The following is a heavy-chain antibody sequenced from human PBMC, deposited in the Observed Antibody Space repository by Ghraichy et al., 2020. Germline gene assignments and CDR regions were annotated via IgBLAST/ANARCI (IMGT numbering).Heavy chain of an antibody. CDR1: VFTFSGHD. J-gene: IGHJ4*02. CDR3: ARGFSRGLDAYDY. Sequence: SCAGSVFTFSGHDMNWVRQAPGKGLEWVSYISSSGDTKYYAYPVKGRFTISRDNAKNSLFLQMNSLRVEDTAVYYCARGFSRGLDAYDYWGQGTLVTVSS. D-gene: IGHD2-2*01. V-gene: IGHV3-48*03. CDR2: ISSSGDTK.